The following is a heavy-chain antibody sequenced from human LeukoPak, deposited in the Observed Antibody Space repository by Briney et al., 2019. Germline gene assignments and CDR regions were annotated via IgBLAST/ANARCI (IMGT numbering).Heavy chain of an antibody. CDR2: ISAYNGNT. J-gene: IGHJ5*02. V-gene: IGHV1-18*01. D-gene: IGHD3-10*01. CDR3: ARAFGVLGGLNWFDP. CDR1: GYTFTSYG. Sequence: ASVTVSCKASGYTFTSYGISWVRQAPGQGLEWMGWISAYNGNTNYAQKLQGRVTMTTDTFTSTAYMELRSLRSDDTAVYYCARAFGVLGGLNWFDPWGQGTLVTVSS.